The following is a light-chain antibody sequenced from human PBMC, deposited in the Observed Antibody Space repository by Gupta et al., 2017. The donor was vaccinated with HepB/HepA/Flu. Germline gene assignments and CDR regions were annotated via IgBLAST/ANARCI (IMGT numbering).Light chain of an antibody. CDR3: VAWDDRLSGPV. V-gene: IGLV1-47*01. Sequence: QSVLTQPPSASGTPGQRVTISCSGSNSNIGNNYVYWYQHLPGTAPKLLIYENGRRPSGVPDRFSGSKSGTSASLAISGLRSEDETDYYCVAWDDRLSGPVFGGGTKLTVL. J-gene: IGLJ3*02. CDR1: NSNIGNNY. CDR2: ENG.